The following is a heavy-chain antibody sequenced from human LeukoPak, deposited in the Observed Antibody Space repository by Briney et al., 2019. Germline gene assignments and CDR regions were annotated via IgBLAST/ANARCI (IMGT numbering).Heavy chain of an antibody. V-gene: IGHV3-21*01. J-gene: IGHJ4*02. CDR3: ASLRDYFDY. D-gene: IGHD4-17*01. CDR2: ISSSSSYI. Sequence: GGSLRLSCAASGFSFSSYSMNWVRQAPGKGLEWVSPISSSSSYIYYADSVKGRFTISRDNAKNSLYLQMNSLRAEDTAVYYCASLRDYFDYWGQGTLVTVSS. CDR1: GFSFSSYS.